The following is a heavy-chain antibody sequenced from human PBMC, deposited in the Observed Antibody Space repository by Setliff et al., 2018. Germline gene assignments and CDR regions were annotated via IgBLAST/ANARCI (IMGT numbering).Heavy chain of an antibody. V-gene: IGHV1-46*01. CDR2: INPSGGST. CDR3: ARVSYCGGDCYLGWADY. CDR1: GYTFTSYY. Sequence: GASVKVSCKASGYTFTSYYMHWVRQAPGQGLEWMGIINPSGGSTSYAQKFQGRVTMTRDTSTSTVYMELSSLRSEDTAVYYCARVSYCGGDCYLGWADYWGQGTLVTVSS. J-gene: IGHJ4*02. D-gene: IGHD2-21*02.